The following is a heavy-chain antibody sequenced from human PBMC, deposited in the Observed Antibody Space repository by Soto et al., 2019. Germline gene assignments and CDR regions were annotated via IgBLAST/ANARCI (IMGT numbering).Heavy chain of an antibody. Sequence: QVQLVQSGAEVKKPGSSVKVSCKASGGTFSSYTISWVRQAPGQGLEWMGRIIPILGIANYAQKFQGRVTITADKSTSTDYMELSSLRSEDTAVYYCARDRRNMVATAGFYYYYGMDVWGQGTTVTVSS. CDR1: GGTFSSYT. J-gene: IGHJ6*02. CDR3: ARDRRNMVATAGFYYYYGMDV. V-gene: IGHV1-69*08. D-gene: IGHD5-12*01. CDR2: IIPILGIA.